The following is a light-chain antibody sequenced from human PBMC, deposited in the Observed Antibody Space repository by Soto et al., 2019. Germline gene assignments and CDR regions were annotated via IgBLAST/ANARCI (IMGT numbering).Light chain of an antibody. J-gene: IGLJ3*02. Sequence: QSVLTQAPSASGTPGQRVTLSCSGSSSNIGYNAVNWYQQLPGSAPKLLMHGNSQRPSGVTDRFSGSKAGTSASLAISGLLAEDEADYYCAAWDGSLSGVVFGGGTKVTVL. V-gene: IGLV1-44*01. CDR1: SSNIGYNA. CDR2: GNS. CDR3: AAWDGSLSGVV.